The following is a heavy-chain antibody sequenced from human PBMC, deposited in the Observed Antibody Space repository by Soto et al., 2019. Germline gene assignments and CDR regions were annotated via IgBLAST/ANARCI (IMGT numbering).Heavy chain of an antibody. CDR1: GYTFSSYD. CDR3: ARGVDAGVDY. D-gene: IGHD1-26*01. V-gene: IGHV1-8*01. Sequence: QVQLVQSGAEVKKPGVSVKVSCKASGYTFSSYDINWVRQATGQGLEWMGWMSPNSGNTGYAQNFEARVTMTRDTSISTAYMELSSLTSEDTAMYYCARGVDAGVDYWGQGTLVTVSS. CDR2: MSPNSGNT. J-gene: IGHJ4*02.